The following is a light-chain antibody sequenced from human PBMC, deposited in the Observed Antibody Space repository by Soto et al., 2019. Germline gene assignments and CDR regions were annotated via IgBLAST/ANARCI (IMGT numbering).Light chain of an antibody. V-gene: IGLV1-44*01. CDR3: AAWDDSLNGYV. J-gene: IGLJ7*01. Sequence: QSVLTQPPSASGTPGQRVSITCSGSKFNVGGNNVHWYQQLPGMAPKLLIHTNNQRPSGVPDRFSGSKSGTTASLAIGGLQSVDEADYYCAAWDDSLNGYVFGTGTQLTVL. CDR1: KFNVGGNN. CDR2: TNN.